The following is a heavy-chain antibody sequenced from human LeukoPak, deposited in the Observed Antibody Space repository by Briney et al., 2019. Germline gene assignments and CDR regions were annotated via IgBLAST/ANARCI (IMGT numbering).Heavy chain of an antibody. Sequence: SETLSLTCTVSGGSIGSFYWSWIRQPAGKGLEWIGHIYTTGSTNYNPSLKSRVTMSVGASNNQFSLRLRFVTAADTAVYYCARGRPNTSVLDYWGQGNLVSVSS. J-gene: IGHJ4*02. D-gene: IGHD2-2*02. CDR2: IYTTGST. V-gene: IGHV4-4*07. CDR1: GGSIGSFY. CDR3: ARGRPNTSVLDY.